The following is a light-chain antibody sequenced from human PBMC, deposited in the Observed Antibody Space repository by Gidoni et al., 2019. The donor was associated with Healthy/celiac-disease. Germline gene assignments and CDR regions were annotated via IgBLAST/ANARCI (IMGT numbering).Light chain of an antibody. CDR2: SNN. V-gene: IGLV1-44*01. CDR3: AAWDDSLNGLNWV. J-gene: IGLJ3*02. Sequence: QSVLTQPPSASGTPGQRVTISCSGSSSNIGSYTVNWYQQLPGTAPKLLIYSNNQRPSGVPDRFSGSKSGTSASLAISGLQSEDEADYYCAAWDDSLNGLNWVFGGGTKLTVL. CDR1: SSNIGSYT.